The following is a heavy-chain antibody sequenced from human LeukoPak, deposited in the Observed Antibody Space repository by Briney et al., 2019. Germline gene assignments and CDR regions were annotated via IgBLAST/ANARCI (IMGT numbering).Heavy chain of an antibody. V-gene: IGHV3-74*01. CDR2: VNSDESSI. J-gene: IGHJ4*02. D-gene: IGHD6-19*01. CDR1: GFTFISYW. CDR3: ARENSGFDY. Sequence: SGGSLRLSCATSGFTFISYWMHWVRHAPGKGLEWVSNVNSDESSIHYADSVKGRFTVSRDNAKNMLYLQMNSLRVEDTAVYYCARENSGFDYWGQGTLVAVSS.